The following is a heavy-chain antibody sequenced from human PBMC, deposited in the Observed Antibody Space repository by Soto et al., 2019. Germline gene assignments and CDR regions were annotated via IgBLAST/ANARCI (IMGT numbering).Heavy chain of an antibody. D-gene: IGHD1-20*01. CDR3: ARGPNWNYYYYGVDV. J-gene: IGHJ6*02. CDR1: GVSISNFY. CDR2: VYTSGST. Sequence: VQLQESGPGLVKPSETLSLTCTVSGVSISNFYWSWFRQSAVTGLEWIGRVYTSGSTEYNPSLQSRVTMSVDTSKNQFSLNLNSVTAADTAVYYCARGPNWNYYYYGVDVWGQGTTVTVSS. V-gene: IGHV4-4*07.